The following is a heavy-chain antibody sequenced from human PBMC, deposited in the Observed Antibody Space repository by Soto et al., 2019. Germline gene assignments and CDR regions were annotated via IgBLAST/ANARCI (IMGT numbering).Heavy chain of an antibody. J-gene: IGHJ1*01. Sequence: PSETLSLTCTVSGGSISSGDYYWSWIRQPPGKGLEWIGYIYYSGSTYYNPSLKSRVTISVDTSKNQFSLKLSSVTAADTAVYYCARGFPRYDFWGAAFGGYFQHWGQGTLVTVSS. D-gene: IGHD3-3*01. CDR2: IYYSGST. V-gene: IGHV4-30-4*01. CDR1: GGSISSGDYY. CDR3: ARGFPRYDFWGAAFGGYFQH.